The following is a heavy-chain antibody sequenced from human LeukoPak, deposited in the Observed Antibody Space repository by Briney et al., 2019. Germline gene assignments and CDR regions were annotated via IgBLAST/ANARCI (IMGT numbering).Heavy chain of an antibody. Sequence: PGGSLRLSCAVSGFTLISNYMSWVRQAPGKGLEWVSTIYSGGTTYYADSVKGRFTISRDNSKNTLYLQMDSLRAEDTAVYYCARDIEISTWGLGTMVTVSS. J-gene: IGHJ3*01. D-gene: IGHD1-26*01. CDR1: GFTLISNY. CDR2: IYSGGTT. V-gene: IGHV3-53*01. CDR3: ARDIEIST.